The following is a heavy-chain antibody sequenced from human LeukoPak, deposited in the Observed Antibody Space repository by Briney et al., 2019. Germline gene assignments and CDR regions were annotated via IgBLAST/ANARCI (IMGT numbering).Heavy chain of an antibody. CDR2: INHSGST. Sequence: SETLSLTCAVYGGSFSGYYWSWIRQPPGKGLEWTGEINHSGSTNYNPSLKSRVTISVDTSKNQFSLKLSSVTAADTAVYYCARVPSYSSGRFHYFDYWGQGTLVTVSS. D-gene: IGHD6-19*01. CDR1: GGSFSGYY. CDR3: ARVPSYSSGRFHYFDY. J-gene: IGHJ4*02. V-gene: IGHV4-34*01.